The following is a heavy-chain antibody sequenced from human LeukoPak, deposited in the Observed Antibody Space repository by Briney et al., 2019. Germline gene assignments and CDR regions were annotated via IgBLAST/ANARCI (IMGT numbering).Heavy chain of an antibody. CDR3: ARDRDYAFDS. V-gene: IGHV3-48*02. CDR2: IGGTHSNI. CDR1: GFTFSIYS. J-gene: IGHJ4*02. Sequence: GGSLRLSCAASGFTFSIYSMNWVRQAPGMGLEWVSYIGGTHSNIYYADSVKGRFTISRDDAKNSLYLQMNSLRDEDTAVYYCARDRDYAFDSWGQGTLVTVSS. D-gene: IGHD4-17*01.